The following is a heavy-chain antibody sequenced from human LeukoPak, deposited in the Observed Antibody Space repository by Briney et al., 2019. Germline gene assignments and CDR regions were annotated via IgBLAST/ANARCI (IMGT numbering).Heavy chain of an antibody. D-gene: IGHD6-6*01. CDR2: IYSSGTT. J-gene: IGHJ4*02. V-gene: IGHV4-39*01. CDR3: ARLTAHVPED. Sequence: SETLSLTCTVSGDSISRSIYYWGWIRQPPGKGLEWIGTIYSSGTTYYNPSLKSRVTISVDTSKNQFSLNLNSVTAADPAVLFCARLTAHVPEDWGQGTLVTVSS. CDR1: GDSISRSIYY.